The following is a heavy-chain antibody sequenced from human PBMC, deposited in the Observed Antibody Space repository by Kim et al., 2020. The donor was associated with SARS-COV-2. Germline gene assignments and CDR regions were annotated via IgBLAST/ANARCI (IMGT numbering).Heavy chain of an antibody. J-gene: IGHJ5*02. CDR1: GYSISSGYY. CDR3: ARDLYRLQLWP. D-gene: IGHD5-18*01. CDR2: IFHSEST. V-gene: IGHV4-38-2*02. Sequence: SETLSLTCTVSGYSISSGYYWGLIRQPPGKGLEWIGSIFHSESTYYNPSLKSRVTISVDTSKNQFSLKLSSVTAADTAVYYCARDLYRLQLWPWGQGPLVTVSS.